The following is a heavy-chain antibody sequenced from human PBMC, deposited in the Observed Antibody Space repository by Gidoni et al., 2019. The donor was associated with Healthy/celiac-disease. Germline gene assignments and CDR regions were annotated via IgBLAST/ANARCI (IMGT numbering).Heavy chain of an antibody. CDR2: ISWNSGSI. V-gene: IGHV3-9*01. J-gene: IGHJ4*02. Sequence: EVQLVESGGGLVQTGRSLRLSCAASGFTFDDYAMHWVRQAPGKGLEWVSGISWNSGSIGYADSVKGRFTISRDNAKNSLYLQMNSLRAEDTALYYCAKGPRGLPAAYFDYWGQGTLVTVSS. CDR1: GFTFDDYA. D-gene: IGHD2-2*01. CDR3: AKGPRGLPAAYFDY.